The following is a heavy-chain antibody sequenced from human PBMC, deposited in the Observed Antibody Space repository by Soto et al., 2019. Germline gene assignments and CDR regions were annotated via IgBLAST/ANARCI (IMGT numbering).Heavy chain of an antibody. CDR1: GHKLTDLS. J-gene: IGHJ2*01. Sequence: GASVKVSCKVSGHKLTDLSIHWVRQAPEKGLEWMGGFDPDAGKTILTQSFQGRVSVTEETSTNAAFMELRSLRNDDTATYYCATHLSESRGLKVWYFDPWGRGTLVTVS. CDR2: FDPDAGKT. V-gene: IGHV1-24*01. CDR3: ATHLSESRGLKVWYFDP. D-gene: IGHD3-10*01.